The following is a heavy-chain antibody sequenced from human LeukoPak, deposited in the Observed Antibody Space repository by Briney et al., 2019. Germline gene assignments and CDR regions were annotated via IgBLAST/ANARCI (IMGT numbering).Heavy chain of an antibody. Sequence: SVKVSCKASGFTFTSSAMQWVRQARGQRLEWIGWIVVGSGNTNYAQKFQERVTITRDMSTSTAYMELSSLRSEDTAVYYCAAFSYYGDYNFHYWGQGTLVTVSS. CDR3: AAFSYYGDYNFHY. CDR2: IVVGSGNT. J-gene: IGHJ4*02. D-gene: IGHD4-17*01. CDR1: GFTFTSSA. V-gene: IGHV1-58*02.